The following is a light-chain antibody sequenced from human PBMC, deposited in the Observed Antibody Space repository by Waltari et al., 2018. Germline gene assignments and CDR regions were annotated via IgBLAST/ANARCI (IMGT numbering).Light chain of an antibody. J-gene: IGLJ1*01. CDR2: EGT. CDR1: SSDVVSSNR. V-gene: IGLV2-23*01. CDR3: CAHAGGGTHYA. Sequence: QSALTQPASVSGSPGQSITISCTGTSSDVVSSNRLSWYQQHPGKGPKILIYEGTQRLSGVSDRFSGSKCGNTASLTLAGLQPEDEADYYCCAHAGGGTHYAFGTGTTVTVL.